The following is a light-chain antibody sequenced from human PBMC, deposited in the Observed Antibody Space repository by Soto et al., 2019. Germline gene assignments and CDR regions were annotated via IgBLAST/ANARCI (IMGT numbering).Light chain of an antibody. J-gene: IGKJ1*01. Sequence: DIQRTQSPSSLSASVGDRVTITGQASQIISTYLNWYQQKPVKAPKLLIYDAYTLETGVPSRIRGSGSGTEFSFPLISMQPEDIATYYCQQYDHLPTTFRQGTHLEIK. V-gene: IGKV1-33*01. CDR2: DAY. CDR3: QQYDHLPTT. CDR1: QIISTY.